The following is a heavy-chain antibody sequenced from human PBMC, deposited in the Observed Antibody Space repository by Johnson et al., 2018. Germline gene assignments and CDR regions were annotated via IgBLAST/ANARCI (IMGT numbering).Heavy chain of an antibody. CDR1: GFTFSSYS. V-gene: IGHV3-48*02. Sequence: VQLVESGGGLVQPGGSLRLSCAASGFTFSSYSMNWVRQAPGKGLEWVSYISSSRSTRYYADFVRGRFTISRDNAKNSLYLQRNSLRDEDTSVYYSAAWYYYDSSGYTPADAFDIWGQGTMVTVSS. D-gene: IGHD3-22*01. CDR2: ISSSRSTR. CDR3: AAWYYYDSSGYTPADAFDI. J-gene: IGHJ3*02.